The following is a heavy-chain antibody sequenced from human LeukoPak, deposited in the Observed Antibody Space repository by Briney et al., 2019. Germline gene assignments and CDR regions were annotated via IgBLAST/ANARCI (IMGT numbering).Heavy chain of an antibody. Sequence: ASVKVSYKASGGTFSSYAISWVRQAPGQGLEWMGGIIPIFGTANYAQKFQGRVTITADESTSTAYMELSSLRSEDTAVYYCASQIYERYCSSTSCPYYYYYGMDVWGQGTTVTVSS. CDR2: IIPIFGTA. V-gene: IGHV1-69*13. J-gene: IGHJ6*02. CDR1: GGTFSSYA. D-gene: IGHD2-2*01. CDR3: ASQIYERYCSSTSCPYYYYYGMDV.